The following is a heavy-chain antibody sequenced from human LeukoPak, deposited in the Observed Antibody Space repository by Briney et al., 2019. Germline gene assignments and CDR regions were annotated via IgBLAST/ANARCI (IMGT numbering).Heavy chain of an antibody. CDR1: GFTFSSYS. D-gene: IGHD1-1*01. Sequence: GGSLRLSCAASGFTFSSYSMNWVRQAPGKGLEWVSSISSSSSYINYADSVRGRFTISRDSAKNSLFLQMDSLRGEDTAVYYCARCTTGRTFGSLREIKKSREIDFWGQGTLVTVSS. CDR3: ARCTTGRTFGSLREIKKSREIDF. J-gene: IGHJ4*02. CDR2: ISSSSSYI. V-gene: IGHV3-21*01.